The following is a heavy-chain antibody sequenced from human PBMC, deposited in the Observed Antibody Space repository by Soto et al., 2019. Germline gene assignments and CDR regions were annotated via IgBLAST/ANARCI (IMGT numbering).Heavy chain of an antibody. D-gene: IGHD6-6*01. CDR2: IIPIFGTA. Sequence: QVQLVQSGAEVKKPGSSVKVSCTASGGTFSSYAISWVRQAPGQGLEWMGGIIPIFGTANYAQKFQGRVTITADESTSTASMELSSLISEDMAVYSCARSFPCGSSKGYSDYGMDVWGQGTTVTVSS. CDR3: ARSFPCGSSKGYSDYGMDV. CDR1: GGTFSSYA. J-gene: IGHJ6*02. V-gene: IGHV1-69*01.